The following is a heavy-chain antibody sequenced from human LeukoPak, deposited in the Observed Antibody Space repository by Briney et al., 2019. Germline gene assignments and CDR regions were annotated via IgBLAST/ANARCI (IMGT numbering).Heavy chain of an antibody. CDR3: EEDLAGGAMFDP. J-gene: IGHJ5*02. D-gene: IGHD3-16*01. CDR1: GFTVRSST. V-gene: IGHV1-58*02. Sequence: AVKVSCKASGFTVRSSTIQWVRQARGQRLEGGGGIVVRRGNTNYAQNFQERVTITRHMSTSTAYMEVSSHRSEDPAVYYCEEDLAGGAMFDPWGQGTLVTVSS. CDR2: IVVRRGNT.